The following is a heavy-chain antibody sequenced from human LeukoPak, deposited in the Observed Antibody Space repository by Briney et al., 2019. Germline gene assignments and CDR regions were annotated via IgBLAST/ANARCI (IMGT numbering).Heavy chain of an antibody. CDR1: GFTFSSYA. J-gene: IGHJ4*02. V-gene: IGHV3-23*01. Sequence: PGGSLRLSCAASGFTFSSYAMSWVRQAPGKGLEWVSVISGSGGSTYYADSVKGRFTFSRDNSKNTLYLQMNSLRAEDTAVYYCAKGRRVNYYGSGSFDYWGQGTLVTVSS. CDR2: ISGSGGST. CDR3: AKGRRVNYYGSGSFDY. D-gene: IGHD3-10*01.